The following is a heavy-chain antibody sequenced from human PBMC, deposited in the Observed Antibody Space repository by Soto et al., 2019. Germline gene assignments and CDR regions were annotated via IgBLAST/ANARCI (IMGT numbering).Heavy chain of an antibody. CDR3: ATTTRREIWEGTGCYKGGWFDP. D-gene: IGHD2-2*02. Sequence: QVQLQESGPGLVKASETLSLTCTVSGGSIDFYYWSWIRQPPGKGLEWIAQIYYRGQTDYNPSLKSRVTISRDLSRNHFSLNLRPVNPADTALYYCATTTRREIWEGTGCYKGGWFDPWGQGTLVTVSS. V-gene: IGHV4-59*08. J-gene: IGHJ5*02. CDR2: IYYRGQT. CDR1: GGSIDFYY.